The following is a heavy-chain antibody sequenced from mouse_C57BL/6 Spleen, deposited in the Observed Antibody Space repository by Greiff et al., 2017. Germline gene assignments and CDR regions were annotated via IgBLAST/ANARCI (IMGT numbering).Heavy chain of an antibody. CDR2: ISDGGSYT. CDR3: ARDNKLGRYFDV. D-gene: IGHD4-1*01. Sequence: DVKLQESGGGLVKPGGSLKLSCAASGFTFSSYAMSWVRQTPEKRLEWVATISDGGSYTYYPDNVKGRFTISRDNAKNNLYLQMSHLKSEDTAMYYCARDNKLGRYFDVWGTGTTVTVSS. J-gene: IGHJ1*03. CDR1: GFTFSSYA. V-gene: IGHV5-4*01.